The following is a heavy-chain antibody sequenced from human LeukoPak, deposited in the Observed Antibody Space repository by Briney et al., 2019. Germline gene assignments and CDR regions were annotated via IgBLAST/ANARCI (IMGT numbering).Heavy chain of an antibody. V-gene: IGHV4-59*01. J-gene: IGHJ6*03. CDR1: GGSISSYY. D-gene: IGHD3-10*01. CDR2: IYYSGST. Sequence: SETLSLTCTVSGGSISSYYWSWIRQPSGKGLEWIGYIYYSGSTNYNPSLKSRVTISVDTSKNQFSLKLSSVTAADTAVYYCARVEEGYGSGRRENYYYYYMDVWGKGTSVTISS. CDR3: ARVEEGYGSGRRENYYYYYMDV.